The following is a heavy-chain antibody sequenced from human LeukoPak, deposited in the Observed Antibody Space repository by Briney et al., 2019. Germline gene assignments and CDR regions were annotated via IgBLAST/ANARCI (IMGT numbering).Heavy chain of an antibody. CDR1: GGSISSSSYY. V-gene: IGHV4-39*02. Sequence: SETLSLTCTVSGGSISSSSYYWGWIRQPPGKGLEWIGSIYYSGSTYYNPSLKSRVTISVDTSKSQFSLKLSSVTAADTAVYYCARDPRIAAVGPFDYWGQGTLVTVSS. CDR2: IYYSGST. J-gene: IGHJ4*02. D-gene: IGHD6-13*01. CDR3: ARDPRIAAVGPFDY.